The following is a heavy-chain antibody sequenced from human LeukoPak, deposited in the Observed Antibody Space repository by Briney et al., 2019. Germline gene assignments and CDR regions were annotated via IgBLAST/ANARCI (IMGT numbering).Heavy chain of an antibody. CDR1: GGSISSSPYY. Sequence: SETLSLTCTVSGGSISSSPYYWGWIRQPPGTGPEWIGTIYYRGSTYSNPSLNSRVTISLDTSKNQSSLRLRSVTAADTALYYCARHYLSDGILSTFDPWGQGTLVTVSS. D-gene: IGHD2-2*01. CDR3: ARHYLSDGILSTFDP. V-gene: IGHV4-39*01. CDR2: IYYRGST. J-gene: IGHJ5*02.